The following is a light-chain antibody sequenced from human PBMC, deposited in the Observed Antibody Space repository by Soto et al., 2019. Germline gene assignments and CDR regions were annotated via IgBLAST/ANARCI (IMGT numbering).Light chain of an antibody. CDR2: DAS. J-gene: IGKJ4*01. Sequence: DIQMTQSPSSLSASVGDRVTITCQASQDISNYLNWYQQKPGKAPKLLIYDASNLETGVPSRFSGSGSGTDFTFTISSLQPEDFATYYCQQYNPNSALTFGGGTKVDI. CDR1: QDISNY. CDR3: QQYNPNSALT. V-gene: IGKV1-33*01.